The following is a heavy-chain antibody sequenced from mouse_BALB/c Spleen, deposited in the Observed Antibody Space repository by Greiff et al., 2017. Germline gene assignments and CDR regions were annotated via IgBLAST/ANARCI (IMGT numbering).Heavy chain of an antibody. V-gene: IGHV1S56*01. CDR1: GYTFTSYY. CDR2: IYPGDGST. Sequence: VKLMESGPELVKPGASVKMSCKASGYTFTSYYIHWVKQRPGQGLEWIGWIYPGDGSTKYNEKFKGKTTLTADKSSSTAYMLLSSLTSEDSAIYFCARGGYYDPSWYFDVWGAGTTVTVSS. J-gene: IGHJ1*01. CDR3: ARGGYYDPSWYFDV. D-gene: IGHD2-4*01.